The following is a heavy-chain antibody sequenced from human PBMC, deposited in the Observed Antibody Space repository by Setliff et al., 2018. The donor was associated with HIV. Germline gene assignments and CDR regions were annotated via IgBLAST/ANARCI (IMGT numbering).Heavy chain of an antibody. CDR1: GGSITSFY. V-gene: IGHV4-4*07. CDR3: ARTTILQESFDL. Sequence: KPSETLSLTCTVSGGSITSFYWNWIRQPAGRGLEWIGRIYTSGSTNYSPSLKSRVSMSEDTSRNQLSLRLTSVTAADTAVYFCARTTILQESFDLWGQGTMVTVSS. CDR2: IYTSGST. D-gene: IGHD1-1*01. J-gene: IGHJ3*01.